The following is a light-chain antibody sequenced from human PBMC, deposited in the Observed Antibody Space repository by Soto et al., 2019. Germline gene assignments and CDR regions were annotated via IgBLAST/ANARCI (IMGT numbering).Light chain of an antibody. CDR3: QQSYNTPPYT. J-gene: IGKJ2*01. Sequence: DIQMTQSPSSLSASVGDRVTITCRASQNIDNYLNWYQQKPGKAPKLLIYAASSLQSGVPSRFSGSGYGTDFTLTISSLQPEDFVIYYCQQSYNTPPYTFGQGTKLEIK. V-gene: IGKV1-39*01. CDR1: QNIDNY. CDR2: AAS.